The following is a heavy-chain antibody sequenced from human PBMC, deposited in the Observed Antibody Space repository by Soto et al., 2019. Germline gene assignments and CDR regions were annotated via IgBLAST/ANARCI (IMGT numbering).Heavy chain of an antibody. D-gene: IGHD2-2*01. Sequence: QVQLVQSGAQVKKPGSSVKVSCKASGGTFSSYTISWVRQAPGQGLEWMGRIIPILGIANYAQKFQGRVTITADKSTSTAYMELNSLRSEDTAVYYCARVYCSSTSCYPLGYFDLWGRGTLVTVSS. CDR1: GGTFSSYT. V-gene: IGHV1-69*02. J-gene: IGHJ2*01. CDR2: IIPILGIA. CDR3: ARVYCSSTSCYPLGYFDL.